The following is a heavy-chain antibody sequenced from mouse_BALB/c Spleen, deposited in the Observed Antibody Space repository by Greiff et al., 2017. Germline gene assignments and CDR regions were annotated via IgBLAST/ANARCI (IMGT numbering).Heavy chain of an antibody. CDR3: ARGGLYGYYFDY. V-gene: IGHV1S81*02. J-gene: IGHJ2*01. CDR1: GYTFTSYW. D-gene: IGHD2-2*01. Sequence: QVQLQQSGAELVKPGASVKLSCKASGYTFTSYWMHWVKQRPGQGLEWIGEINPSNGRTNYNEKFKSKATLTVDKSSSTAYMQLSSLTSEDSAVYYCARGGLYGYYFDYWGQGTTLTVSS. CDR2: INPSNGRT.